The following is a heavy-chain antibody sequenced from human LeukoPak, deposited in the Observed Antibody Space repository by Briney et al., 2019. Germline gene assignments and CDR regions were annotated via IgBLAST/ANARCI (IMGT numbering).Heavy chain of an antibody. CDR3: ARLYCSSTSCHIGAPGGFDP. J-gene: IGHJ5*02. CDR1: GGSISSGSYY. Sequence: KPSQTLSLTCTVSGGSISSGSYYWSWIRQPAGKGLEWIGRIYTSGSTNYNPSLKSRVTISVDTSKNQFSLKLSSVAAADTAVYYCARLYCSSTSCHIGAPGGFDPWGQGTLVTVSS. D-gene: IGHD2-2*02. CDR2: IYTSGST. V-gene: IGHV4-61*02.